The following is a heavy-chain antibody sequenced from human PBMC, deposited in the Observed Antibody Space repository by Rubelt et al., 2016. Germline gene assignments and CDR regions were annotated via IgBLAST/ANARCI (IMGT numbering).Heavy chain of an antibody. CDR3: ARGHDYKSSWFDP. D-gene: IGHD4-11*01. V-gene: IGHV4-31*03. CDR1: GGSISSDGYY. CDR2: IYYTGSA. Sequence: QLQLQESGPGLVKPSQTLSLTCTVSGGSISSDGYYWTWVRQHPGKALEWIGYIYYTGSAYYNPSLKSRVTISVDTSKNPFSLKLNSVTAADTAVYYCARGHDYKSSWFDPWGRGTLVTVSS. J-gene: IGHJ5*02.